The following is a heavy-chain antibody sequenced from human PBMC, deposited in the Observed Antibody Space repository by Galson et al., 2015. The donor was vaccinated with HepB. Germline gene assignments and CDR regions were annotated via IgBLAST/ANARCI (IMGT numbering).Heavy chain of an antibody. D-gene: IGHD3-10*01. CDR2: IYSGGST. V-gene: IGHV3-53*01. J-gene: IGHJ6*02. CDR3: ARDNSRYGSGKGPAPRERYYYGMDV. Sequence: SLRLSCAASGFTVSSNYMSWVRQAPGKGLEWVSVIYSGGSTYYADSVKGRFTISRDNSKNTLYLQMNSLRAEDTAVYYCARDNSRYGSGKGPAPRERYYYGMDVWGQGTTVTVSS. CDR1: GFTVSSNY.